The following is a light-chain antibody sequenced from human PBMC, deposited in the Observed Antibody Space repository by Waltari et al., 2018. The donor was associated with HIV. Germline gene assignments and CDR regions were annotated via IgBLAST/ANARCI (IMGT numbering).Light chain of an antibody. CDR2: WAS. CDR1: QSILYSSNNQNY. CDR3: QQYYHVPYT. Sequence: DVVVTQSPDSLAVSLGERATLNCRSSQSILYSSNNQNYLAWYQQKPGQRPKLLIYWASARQSGVPDRFSGNGSGTDFTLTISSLQAEDVAVYYCQQYYHVPYTFVLGTKLEIK. J-gene: IGKJ2*01. V-gene: IGKV4-1*01.